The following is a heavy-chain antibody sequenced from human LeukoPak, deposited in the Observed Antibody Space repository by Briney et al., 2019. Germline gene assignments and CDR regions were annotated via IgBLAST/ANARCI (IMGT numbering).Heavy chain of an antibody. Sequence: ASVKVSCKASGYTFSGFYIHWVRQAPGQGLEWMGWINPNSGVTNYAQKLQGRVTITRDTSIDTAYMQLSRLRSDDTAVYYCAKDRYGDYEAPFYYYMDAWGRGTTVTVSS. CDR3: AKDRYGDYEAPFYYYMDA. CDR1: GYTFSGFY. J-gene: IGHJ6*03. D-gene: IGHD5-12*01. CDR2: INPNSGVT. V-gene: IGHV1-2*02.